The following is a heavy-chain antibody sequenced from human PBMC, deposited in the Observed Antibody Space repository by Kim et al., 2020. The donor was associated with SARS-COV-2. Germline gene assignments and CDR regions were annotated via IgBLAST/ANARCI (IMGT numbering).Heavy chain of an antibody. CDR3: ARDPHPPGIAAAGTYYGMDV. D-gene: IGHD6-13*01. J-gene: IGHJ6*02. CDR2: ISSSGSTI. Sequence: GGSLRLSCAASGFTFSDYYMSWIRQAPGKGLEWVSYISSSGSTIYYADSVKGRFTISRDNAKNSLYLQMNSLRAEDTAVYYCARDPHPPGIAAAGTYYGMDVWGQGTTVTVSS. CDR1: GFTFSDYY. V-gene: IGHV3-11*01.